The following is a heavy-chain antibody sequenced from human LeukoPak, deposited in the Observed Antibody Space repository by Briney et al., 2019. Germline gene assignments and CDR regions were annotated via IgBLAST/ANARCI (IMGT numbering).Heavy chain of an antibody. V-gene: IGHV4-34*01. J-gene: IGHJ5*02. CDR1: GGSFSGYY. CDR3: ATVKERKDFWSGYTNWFDP. Sequence: SETLSLTCAVYGGSFSGYYWSWIRQPPGKGLEWIGEINHSGSTNYNPSLKSRVTISVDTSKNQFSLKLSSVTAADTAVYYCATVKERKDFWSGYTNWFDPWGQGTLVTVPS. CDR2: INHSGST. D-gene: IGHD3-3*01.